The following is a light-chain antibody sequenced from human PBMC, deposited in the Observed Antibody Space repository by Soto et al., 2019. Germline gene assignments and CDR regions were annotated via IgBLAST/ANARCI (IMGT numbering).Light chain of an antibody. CDR3: SSYTSSSTYVV. V-gene: IGLV2-14*01. CDR1: RSDVGGYNY. Sequence: QSALTQPASVSGSPGQSITFSCTGPRSDVGGYNYVSWYQQHPGKAPKLMIYEVSNRPSGVSNRFSGSKSGNTASLTISGLQAEDEADYYCSSYTSSSTYVVFGGGTKLTVL. J-gene: IGLJ2*01. CDR2: EVS.